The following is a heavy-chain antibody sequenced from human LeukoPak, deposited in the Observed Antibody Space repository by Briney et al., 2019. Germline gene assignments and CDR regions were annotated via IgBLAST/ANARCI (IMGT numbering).Heavy chain of an antibody. CDR3: TRAYPDTGYWYSDL. V-gene: IGHV3-74*01. CDR2: NNSDGSHT. CDR1: GFTFSNYW. D-gene: IGHD2-2*02. Sequence: PGGSLRLSCAASGFTFSNYWMYWVRQAPGKGLVWVSRNNSDGSHTIYADSVKGRFTVSRDNGKNTQNLQMNSLGAEDTAVYYCTRAYPDTGYWYSDLWGRGTLVTVSS. J-gene: IGHJ2*01.